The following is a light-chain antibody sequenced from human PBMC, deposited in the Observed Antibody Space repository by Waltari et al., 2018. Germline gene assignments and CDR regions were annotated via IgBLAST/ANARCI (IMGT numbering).Light chain of an antibody. J-gene: IGKJ1*01. CDR1: QSVSRTF. Sequence: EIVLTQSPGTLSLSPGERATLSCRASQSVSRTFAWYQQKPGQAPRLLIYDACSRATGIPDRFSGSGSGTDFSLTISRLEPEDFAVYYCQKYGTLPATFGQGTKVEIK. CDR3: QKYGTLPAT. V-gene: IGKV3-20*01. CDR2: DAC.